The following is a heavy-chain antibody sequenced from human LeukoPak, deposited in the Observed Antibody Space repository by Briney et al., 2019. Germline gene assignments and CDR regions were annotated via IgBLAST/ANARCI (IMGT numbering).Heavy chain of an antibody. CDR2: MNPNSGNT. V-gene: IGHV1-18*01. Sequence: ASVKVSCKASGYTFTSYGITWVRQATGQGLEWMGWMNPNSGNTGYAQKLQGRVTMTTDTSTSTAYMELRSLRSDDTAVYYCAREGTDYYYMDVWGKGTTVTVSS. D-gene: IGHD1-14*01. CDR1: GYTFTSYG. J-gene: IGHJ6*03. CDR3: AREGTDYYYMDV.